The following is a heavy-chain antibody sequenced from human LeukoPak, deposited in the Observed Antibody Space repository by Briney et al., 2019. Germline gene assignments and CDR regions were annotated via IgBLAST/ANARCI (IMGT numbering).Heavy chain of an antibody. J-gene: IGHJ6*03. CDR2: MNPNSGNT. D-gene: IGHD3-3*01. CDR3: ARDARFLESLFYRQYYYYMDV. Sequence: GASVKVSCKASGYTFTSYDINWVRQATGQGLEWMGWMNPNSGNTGYAQKFQGRVTMTRNTSISTAYMELSSLRSEDTAVYYCARDARFLESLFYRQYYYYMDVWGKGTTVTVSS. V-gene: IGHV1-8*01. CDR1: GYTFTSYD.